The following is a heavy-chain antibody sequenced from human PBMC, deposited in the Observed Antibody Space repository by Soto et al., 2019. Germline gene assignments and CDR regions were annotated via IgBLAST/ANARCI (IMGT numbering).Heavy chain of an antibody. CDR3: AREKLNIYYDFDI. CDR1: GYTLTGYY. CDR2: INPNSGGT. J-gene: IGHJ4*01. V-gene: IGHV1-2*02. Sequence: ASVKVSCKASGYTLTGYYMHWVRQAPGQGLEWMGWINPNSGGTNYAQKCQGRVTMTNDTSISTAYMELSRLKSDDTAGYYCAREKLNIYYDFDIWGQGTPVTVPS. D-gene: IGHD3-16*01.